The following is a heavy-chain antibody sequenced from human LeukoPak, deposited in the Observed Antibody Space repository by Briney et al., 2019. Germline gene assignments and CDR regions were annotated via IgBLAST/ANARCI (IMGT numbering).Heavy chain of an antibody. CDR2: IYPGDSDT. CDR3: ARLIAVAGNSPYFDY. Sequence: GESLKISCKASGYSFTSYWIGWVRQMPGKGLEWMGIIYPGDSDTRYSPSFQGQVTMSADKSISTAYLQWSSLKASDTAMYYCARLIAVAGNSPYFDYWGQGTLVTVSS. V-gene: IGHV5-51*01. J-gene: IGHJ4*02. D-gene: IGHD6-19*01. CDR1: GYSFTSYW.